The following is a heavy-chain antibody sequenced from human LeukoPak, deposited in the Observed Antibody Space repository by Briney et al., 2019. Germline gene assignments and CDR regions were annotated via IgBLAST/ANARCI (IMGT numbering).Heavy chain of an antibody. CDR3: ARDDY. CDR1: GFTFSSYA. J-gene: IGHJ4*02. Sequence: GGSLRLSCAASGFTFSSYAMHWVRQAPGKGLEWVAVISYDGSNKYYADSVKGRFTISRDNSKNTLYLQMNSLRAEDTAVYYCARDDYWGQGTLVTVSS. CDR2: ISYDGSNK. V-gene: IGHV3-30-3*01.